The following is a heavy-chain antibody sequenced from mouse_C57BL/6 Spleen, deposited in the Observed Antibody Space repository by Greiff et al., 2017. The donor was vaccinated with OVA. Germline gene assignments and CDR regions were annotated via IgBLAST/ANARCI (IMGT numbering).Heavy chain of an antibody. D-gene: IGHD1-1*01. V-gene: IGHV1-85*01. CDR1: GYTFTSYD. Sequence: VQLQQSGPELVKPGASVKLSCKASGYTFTSYDINWVKQRPGQGLEWIGWIYPRDGSTTYNEKFKGKATLTVDTSSSTAYMELHSLTSEDSAVYFCARSITTVVGGNYFGYWGQGTTLTVSS. J-gene: IGHJ2*01. CDR2: IYPRDGST. CDR3: ARSITTVVGGNYFGY.